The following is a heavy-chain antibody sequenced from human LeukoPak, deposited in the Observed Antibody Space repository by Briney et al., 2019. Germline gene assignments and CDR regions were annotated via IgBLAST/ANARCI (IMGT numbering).Heavy chain of an antibody. CDR1: GFTFSDYY. J-gene: IGHJ5*02. Sequence: KPGGSLRLSCAASGFTFSDYYMSWIRQAPGKGLEWVSYISSSGSTIYYADSVKGRFTISRDNAKNSLYLQMNSLRAEDTAVYYCARDRPYSTGTTLDPWGQGTLVTVSS. D-gene: IGHD1-1*01. CDR3: ARDRPYSTGTTLDP. V-gene: IGHV3-11*01. CDR2: ISSSGSTI.